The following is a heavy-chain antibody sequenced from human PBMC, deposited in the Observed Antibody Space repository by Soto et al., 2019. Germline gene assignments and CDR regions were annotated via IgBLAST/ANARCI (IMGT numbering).Heavy chain of an antibody. Sequence: GGSLRLSCAASGFTFSSYAMTWVRQAPGKGLEWVSTIVNGGGGKTYYADSVEGRFTISRDNSKNALFLQMNSLSAEDTAVYYCAKDYYHVSGSHFLFFDDWGQGTLVTVSS. CDR2: IVNGGGGKT. V-gene: IGHV3-23*01. CDR3: AKDYYHVSGSHFLFFDD. CDR1: GFTFSSYA. D-gene: IGHD3-10*01. J-gene: IGHJ4*02.